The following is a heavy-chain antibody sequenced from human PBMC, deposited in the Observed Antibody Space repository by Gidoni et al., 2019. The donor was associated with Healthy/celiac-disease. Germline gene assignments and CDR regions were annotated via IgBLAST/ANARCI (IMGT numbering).Heavy chain of an antibody. Sequence: QVQLQQWGAGLLKPSETLSLTCAVYGGSFSGYYWSWIRQPPGKGLEWIGEINHSGSTNYNPSLKSRVTISVDTSKNQFSLKLSSVTAADTAVYYCARGIKLAYCGGDCYSDAFDIWGQGTMVTVSS. CDR2: INHSGST. CDR1: GGSFSGYY. D-gene: IGHD2-21*02. J-gene: IGHJ3*02. V-gene: IGHV4-34*01. CDR3: ARGIKLAYCGGDCYSDAFDI.